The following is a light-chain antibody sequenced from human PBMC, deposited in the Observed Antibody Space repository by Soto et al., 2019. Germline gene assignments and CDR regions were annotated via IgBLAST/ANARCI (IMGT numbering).Light chain of an antibody. Sequence: QSALTRPASVSGSPGQSITISCTGTSSDVGGYNYVYWYQQYPGKAPKLMIYHVSNRPSGVSNRFSGSKSGNSASLTISGLQPEDEADYYCSSYTSTSTYVFGTGTKVTV. J-gene: IGLJ1*01. CDR3: SSYTSTSTYV. V-gene: IGLV2-14*01. CDR1: SSDVGGYNY. CDR2: HVS.